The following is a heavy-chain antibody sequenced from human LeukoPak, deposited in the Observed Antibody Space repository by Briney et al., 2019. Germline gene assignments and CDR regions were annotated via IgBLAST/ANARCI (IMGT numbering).Heavy chain of an antibody. CDR3: ARCRSSTSCYFLDY. CDR1: GGTFSSYT. CDR2: IIPILGIA. V-gene: IGHV1-69*02. J-gene: IGHJ4*02. Sequence: GSSVKVSCKASGGTFSSYTISWVRQAPGQGLEWMGRIIPILGIANYAQKFQGRVTITADKSTSTAYMELISLRSEDTAVYYCARCRSSTSCYFLDYWGQGTLVTVSS. D-gene: IGHD2-2*01.